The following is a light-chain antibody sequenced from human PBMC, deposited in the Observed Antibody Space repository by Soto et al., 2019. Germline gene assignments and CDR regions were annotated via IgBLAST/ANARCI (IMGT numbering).Light chain of an antibody. CDR3: QQLNDYPVT. V-gene: IGKV1-9*01. J-gene: IGKJ1*01. CDR1: QGISSY. Sequence: IQLTQSPSSLSASVGDRVTITCRASQGISSYLAWCQQKPGKAPNLLIYAASTLQSGVPSRFSGSGSGTDFTLSISSLQPEDFATYYCQQLNDYPVTFGQGTKVDIK. CDR2: AAS.